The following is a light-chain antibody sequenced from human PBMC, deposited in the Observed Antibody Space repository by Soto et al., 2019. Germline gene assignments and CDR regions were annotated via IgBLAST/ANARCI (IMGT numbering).Light chain of an antibody. V-gene: IGKV1-39*01. CDR3: QQNYNTPLT. Sequence: DIEMTQSPSSLSASAGDRVTITCRASQTISSYLNWYHQKPGKAPKLLIYAVSNLQSGVPSRFSGSGSGTDFTLTISSLQPEDFATYYCQQNYNTPLTFGPGTKVDIK. J-gene: IGKJ3*01. CDR1: QTISSY. CDR2: AVS.